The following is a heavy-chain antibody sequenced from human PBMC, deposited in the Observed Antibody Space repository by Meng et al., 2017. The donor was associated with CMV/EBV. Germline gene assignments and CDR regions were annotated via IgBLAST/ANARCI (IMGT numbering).Heavy chain of an antibody. CDR2: IYYSGST. D-gene: IGHD1-7*01. V-gene: IGHV4-59*01. CDR1: GGSISSYY. CDR3: ARAGGTTGTTLEY. J-gene: IGHJ4*02. Sequence: SETLSLTCTVSGGSISSYYWSWIRQPPGKGLEWIGYIYYSGSTNYNPSLKSRVTISVDTSKNQFSLKLSSVTAADTAVYYCARAGGTTGTTLEYWGQGTLVTVSS.